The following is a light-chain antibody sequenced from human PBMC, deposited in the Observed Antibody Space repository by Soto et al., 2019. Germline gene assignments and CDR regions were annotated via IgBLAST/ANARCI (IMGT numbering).Light chain of an antibody. J-gene: IGLJ2*01. CDR2: DNN. Sequence: QSVLTQPPSVSAAPGQRVIISCSGSSSNIGRNYVSWYQQFPGTAPKLLIYDNNKRPSGIPDRFSGSKSATSATLGITGLQTGDEADYYCGTWDTSLSAVVFGGGTKVTVL. CDR3: GTWDTSLSAVV. CDR1: SSNIGRNY. V-gene: IGLV1-51*01.